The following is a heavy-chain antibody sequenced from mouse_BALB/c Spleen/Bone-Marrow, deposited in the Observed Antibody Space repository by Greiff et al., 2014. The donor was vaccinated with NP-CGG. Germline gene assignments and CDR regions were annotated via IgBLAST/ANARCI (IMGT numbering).Heavy chain of an antibody. J-gene: IGHJ3*01. D-gene: IGHD2-4*01. V-gene: IGHV5-6-3*01. CDR3: ARGYDYSSWFAY. Sequence: EVNVVESGGGLAQPGGSLKLSCAASGFTFSNYGMSWVRQTPDKRLEMIATINVNGDTTYHPDSVKGRFTISRDNVKNTLYLQMSSLKSGDTAMYYCARGYDYSSWFAYWGQGTLVTVSA. CDR1: GFTFSNYG. CDR2: INVNGDTT.